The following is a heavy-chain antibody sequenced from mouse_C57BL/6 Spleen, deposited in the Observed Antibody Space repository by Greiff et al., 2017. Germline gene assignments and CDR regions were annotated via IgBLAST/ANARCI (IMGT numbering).Heavy chain of an antibody. CDR2: INPNNGGT. V-gene: IGHV1-22*01. CDR1: GYTFTDYN. J-gene: IGHJ4*01. CDR3: TRTLGPYYAMDY. Sequence: VQLQQSGPELVKPGASVKMSCKASGYTFTDYNMHWVKQSHGKSLEWIGYINPNNGGTSYNQKFKGKATLTVNKSSSTAYMQLRSLTSEDAADYYCTRTLGPYYAMDYWGQGTSVTVSS. D-gene: IGHD2-10*02.